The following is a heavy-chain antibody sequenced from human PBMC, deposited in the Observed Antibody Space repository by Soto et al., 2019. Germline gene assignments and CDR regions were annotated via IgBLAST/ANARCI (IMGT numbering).Heavy chain of an antibody. V-gene: IGHV4-39*01. J-gene: IGHJ4*02. CDR2: IYYSGST. D-gene: IGHD5-12*01. CDR3: AKSGEWLQSTFDF. CDR1: GCSISSSGYY. Sequence: SETLSLTCTFSGCSISSSGYYWGWIRQPPGKGLEWIGTIYYSGSTYYNPSLKSRVTISVDTSKNQFSLKLSSVTAADTAVYYCAKSGEWLQSTFDFWGQGTLVTV.